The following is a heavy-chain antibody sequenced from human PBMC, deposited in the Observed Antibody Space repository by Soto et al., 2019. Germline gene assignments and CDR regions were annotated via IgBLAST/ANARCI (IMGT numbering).Heavy chain of an antibody. CDR1: GFSLSTSGVG. Sequence: QITLKESGPTLVKPTQTLTLTCTFSGFSLSTSGVGVGWIRQPPGNALEWLALIYWDDDKRYSPSLKSRITITKDTSKNQVVLTMTNMDPVDTATYDCAHSPYSSGWSNFDYWGQGTLVTVSS. D-gene: IGHD6-19*01. CDR2: IYWDDDK. J-gene: IGHJ4*02. CDR3: AHSPYSSGWSNFDY. V-gene: IGHV2-5*02.